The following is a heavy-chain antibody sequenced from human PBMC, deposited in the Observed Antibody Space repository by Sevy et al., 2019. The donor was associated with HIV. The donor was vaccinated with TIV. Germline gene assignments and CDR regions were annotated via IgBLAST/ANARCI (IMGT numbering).Heavy chain of an antibody. CDR1: GGTFSSYA. V-gene: IGHV1-69*13. CDR3: ARVGVGSDCSSTSCPGDYYGMDV. J-gene: IGHJ6*02. CDR2: IIPIFGTA. D-gene: IGHD2-2*01. Sequence: ASVKVSCKASGGTFSSYAISWVRQAPGQGLEWMGGIIPIFGTANYAQKFQGRVTITADESTSTAYMELSSLRSEDTAVYYGARVGVGSDCSSTSCPGDYYGMDVWGQGTTVTVSS.